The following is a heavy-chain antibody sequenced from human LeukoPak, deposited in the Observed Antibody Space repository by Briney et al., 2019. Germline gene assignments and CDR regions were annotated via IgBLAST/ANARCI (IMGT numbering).Heavy chain of an antibody. Sequence: GGSLRLSCAASGFTFSSYAMSWVRQAPGKGLEWVSAISGSGGSTYYADSVKGRFIISRDNSKNTLYLQMNSLRAEDTAVYYCAKYGQLWPRDLYYFDYWGQGTLVTVSS. CDR3: AKYGQLWPRDLYYFDY. CDR2: ISGSGGST. D-gene: IGHD3-10*01. J-gene: IGHJ4*02. CDR1: GFTFSSYA. V-gene: IGHV3-23*01.